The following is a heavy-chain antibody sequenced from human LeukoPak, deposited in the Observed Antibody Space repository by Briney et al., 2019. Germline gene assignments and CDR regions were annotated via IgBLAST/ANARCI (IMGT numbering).Heavy chain of an antibody. CDR3: ARHSNYYGSGSYYPRADAFDI. V-gene: IGHV4-39*01. J-gene: IGHJ3*02. CDR2: IYYSGST. D-gene: IGHD3-10*01. CDR1: GGSISSSSYY. Sequence: SETLSLTCTVSGGSISSSSYYWGWIRQPPGKGLEWIGSIYYSGSTYYNPSLKSRVTISVDTSKNQFSLKLSSVTAADTAVYYCARHSNYYGSGSYYPRADAFDIWGQGTVVTVSS.